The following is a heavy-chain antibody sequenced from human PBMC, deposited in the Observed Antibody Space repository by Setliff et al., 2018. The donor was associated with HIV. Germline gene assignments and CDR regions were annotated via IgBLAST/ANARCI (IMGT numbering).Heavy chain of an antibody. CDR3: AAASSWDPLLDY. V-gene: IGHV4-34*01. CDR1: GGSFSGYY. J-gene: IGHJ4*02. Sequence: SETVSLTCAVYGGSFSGYYWSWIRQPPGKGLEWIGEINHSGSTNYNPSLKSRVTISVDTSMDQFSLKLNSVTAADTAVYYCAAASSWDPLLDYWGQGTLVTVSS. CDR2: INHSGST. D-gene: IGHD6-13*01.